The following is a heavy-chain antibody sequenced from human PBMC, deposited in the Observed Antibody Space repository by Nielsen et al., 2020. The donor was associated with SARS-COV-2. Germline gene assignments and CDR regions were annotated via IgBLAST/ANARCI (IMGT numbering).Heavy chain of an antibody. D-gene: IGHD6-13*01. CDR1: GGSFSGYY. Sequence: SETLSLTCAVYGGSFSGYYWSWIRQPPGKGLEWIGEINHSGSTNYNPSLKSRVTISVDTSKNQFSLKLSSVTAADTAVYYCARVVSSSWAVFDYWGQGTLVTVSS. J-gene: IGHJ4*02. CDR3: ARVVSSSWAVFDY. CDR2: INHSGST. V-gene: IGHV4-34*01.